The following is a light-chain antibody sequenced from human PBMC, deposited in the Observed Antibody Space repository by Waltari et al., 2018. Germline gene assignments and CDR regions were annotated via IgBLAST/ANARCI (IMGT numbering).Light chain of an antibody. J-gene: IGLJ3*02. V-gene: IGLV3-21*01. CDR3: QVWDSDSDHVV. CDR1: NILTKS. CDR2: YAN. Sequence: SYVLTQPPSLSVAPRQTARITCGGTNILTKSVHWYQQKPGQAPVLVVYYANDRPTGISKRFSGSVSGHTATLTSARVEGGDEADYYCQVWDSDSDHVVFGGGTKLTVL.